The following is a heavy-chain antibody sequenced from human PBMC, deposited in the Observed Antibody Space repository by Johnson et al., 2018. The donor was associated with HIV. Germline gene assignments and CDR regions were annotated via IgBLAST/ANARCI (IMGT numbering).Heavy chain of an antibody. J-gene: IGHJ3*02. Sequence: QVQLVESGGGVVQPGRSLRLSCAASGFTFSSYALHWVRQAPGKGLEWVAVISYDGSNIYYAESVKGRFTISRDNYKNTLYLQMNSLRAEDTAVYYCARYRAPFYDAFDIWGQGTMVTVSS. D-gene: IGHD1-26*01. V-gene: IGHV3-30-3*01. CDR2: ISYDGSNI. CDR3: ARYRAPFYDAFDI. CDR1: GFTFSSYA.